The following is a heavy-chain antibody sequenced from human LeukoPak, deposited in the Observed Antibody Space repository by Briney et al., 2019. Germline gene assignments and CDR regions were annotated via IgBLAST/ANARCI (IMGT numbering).Heavy chain of an antibody. V-gene: IGHV1-18*01. J-gene: IGHJ4*02. Sequence: GASVKVSCKASGYTFTSYGISWVRQAPGQGLEWMGWISAYNGNTNYAQKLQGRVTMTTDTSTSTAYMELRSLRSGDTAVYYCARGLMATAHGGNFDYWGQGTLVTVSS. D-gene: IGHD5-24*01. CDR1: GYTFTSYG. CDR3: ARGLMATAHGGNFDY. CDR2: ISAYNGNT.